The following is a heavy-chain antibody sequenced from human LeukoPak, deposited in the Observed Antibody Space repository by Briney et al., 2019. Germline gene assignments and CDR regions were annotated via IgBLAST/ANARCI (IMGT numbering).Heavy chain of an antibody. D-gene: IGHD5-24*01. CDR1: GGTFSSYA. V-gene: IGHV1-69*04. J-gene: IGHJ6*02. Sequence: GSSVKVSCKASGGTFSSYAISWVRPAPGQGLEWMGRIIPILGIANYAQKFQGRVTITADKSTSTAYMELSSLRSEDTAVYYCARVRADGYPQRTTGGMDVWGQGTTVTVSS. CDR3: ARVRADGYPQRTTGGMDV. CDR2: IIPILGIA.